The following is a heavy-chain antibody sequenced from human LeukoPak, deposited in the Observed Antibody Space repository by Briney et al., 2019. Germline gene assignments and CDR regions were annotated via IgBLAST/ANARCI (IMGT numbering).Heavy chain of an antibody. CDR1: GFTFSSYA. J-gene: IGHJ4*02. Sequence: GGSLRLSCAASGFTFSSYAMSWVRQAPGKGLEWVSAISGNGGDTYHADSLKGRFTISRDNSKDTLYLQMNSLRAEDTAVYYCAKNAHYQGYSYGGIDYWGQGTLVTVSS. D-gene: IGHD5-18*01. CDR2: ISGNGGDT. CDR3: AKNAHYQGYSYGGIDY. V-gene: IGHV3-23*01.